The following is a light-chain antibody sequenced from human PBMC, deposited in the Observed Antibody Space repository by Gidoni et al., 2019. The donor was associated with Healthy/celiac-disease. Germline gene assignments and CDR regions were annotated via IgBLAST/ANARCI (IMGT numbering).Light chain of an antibody. CDR3: QQYCSPPCT. CDR2: GAS. V-gene: IGKV3-20*01. Sequence: VLTQTPGTLSVSPGERATLSCRASQRVSSSYLAWYQQKPGQAPRLLNDGASRRVTGIPTWFRPSSWMISFPLPISRLEAEDFSVYYCQQYCSPPCTFGPGTKVEIK. CDR1: QRVSSSY. J-gene: IGKJ3*01.